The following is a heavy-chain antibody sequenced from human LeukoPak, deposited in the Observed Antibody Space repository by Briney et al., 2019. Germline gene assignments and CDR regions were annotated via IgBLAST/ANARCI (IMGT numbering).Heavy chain of an antibody. CDR3: ARGAGPIGHSYGYGPVDY. D-gene: IGHD5-18*01. V-gene: IGHV3-21*01. Sequence: GGSLRLSCAASGFTFSSYSMNWVRQAPGKGLEWVSSISSSSSYIYYADSVKGRFTISRDNAKNSLYLQMNSLRAEDTAVYYCARGAGPIGHSYGYGPVDYWGQGTLVTVSS. CDR1: GFTFSSYS. J-gene: IGHJ4*02. CDR2: ISSSSSYI.